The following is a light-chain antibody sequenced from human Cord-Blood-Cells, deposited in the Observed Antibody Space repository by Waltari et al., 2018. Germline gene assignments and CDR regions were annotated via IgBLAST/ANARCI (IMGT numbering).Light chain of an antibody. J-gene: IGKJ3*01. CDR3: QQSYSTPFT. CDR2: AAS. Sequence: DIQMTQSPSSLSASVGDRVTITCRTSQSISSDLNWYRQKPGKAPKLLIYAASSLQSGVPSSFSGSGSGTDFTLTISSLQPEDFATYYCQQSYSTPFTFGPGTKVDIK. V-gene: IGKV1-39*01. CDR1: QSISSD.